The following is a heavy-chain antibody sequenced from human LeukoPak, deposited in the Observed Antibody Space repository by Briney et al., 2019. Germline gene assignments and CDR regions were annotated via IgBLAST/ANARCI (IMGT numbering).Heavy chain of an antibody. CDR2: TGSTGVST. CDR3: AKDPGVVPAHYFDY. J-gene: IGHJ4*02. Sequence: GGSLRLSCVASGFTFSTFAMTWVRQAPGKGLEWVSGTGSTGVSTFYADSVKGRFTVSRDNSKNTLSLQMNSLRAEDTAVYYCAKDPGVVPAHYFDYWGQGTLVTVSS. CDR1: GFTFSTFA. V-gene: IGHV3-23*01. D-gene: IGHD2-2*01.